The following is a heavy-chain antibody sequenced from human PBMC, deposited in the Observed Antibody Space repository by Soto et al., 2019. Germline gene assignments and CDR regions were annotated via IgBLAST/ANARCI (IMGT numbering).Heavy chain of an antibody. Sequence: QVQLQESGPGLVKPSETLSLTCTVSGGSISPYYWSWIRQPPGKGLEWIGYSYYTGSTNYSPALKSRVTISLDTSKNQFSLKLNSLTAADTAVYYCARGSPLSSSFPLDYWGQGTLVAVSS. J-gene: IGHJ4*02. CDR2: SYYTGST. V-gene: IGHV4-59*12. CDR3: ARGSPLSSSFPLDY. D-gene: IGHD6-6*01. CDR1: GGSISPYY.